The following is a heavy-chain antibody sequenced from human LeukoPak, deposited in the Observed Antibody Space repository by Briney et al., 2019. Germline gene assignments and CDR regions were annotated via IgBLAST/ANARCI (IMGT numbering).Heavy chain of an antibody. CDR3: AKGLLWPPKNFDY. CDR2: ISGSGGST. Sequence: PGASLRLSCAASGFTFSSYAMSWVRQAPGKGLKWVSAISGSGGSTYYADSVKGRFTISRDNSKNTLYLQMNSLRAEDTAVYYCAKGLLWPPKNFDYWGQGTLVTVSS. CDR1: GFTFSSYA. V-gene: IGHV3-23*01. D-gene: IGHD3-10*01. J-gene: IGHJ4*02.